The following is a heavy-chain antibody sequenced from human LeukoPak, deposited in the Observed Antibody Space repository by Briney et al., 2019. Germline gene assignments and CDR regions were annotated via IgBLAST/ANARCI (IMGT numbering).Heavy chain of an antibody. CDR1: GGSISSSSYY. J-gene: IGHJ4*02. V-gene: IGHV4-39*07. CDR2: IYYSGST. CDR3: ASFSGDYAVDY. Sequence: PSETLSLTCTVSGGSISSSSYYWGWIRQPPGKGLEWIGSIYYSGSTYYNPSLKSRVTISVDTSKNQFSLKLSSVTAADTAVYYCASFSGDYAVDYWGQGTLVTVSS. D-gene: IGHD4-17*01.